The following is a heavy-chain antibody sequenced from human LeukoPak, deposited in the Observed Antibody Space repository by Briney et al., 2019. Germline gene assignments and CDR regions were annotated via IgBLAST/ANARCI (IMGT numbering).Heavy chain of an antibody. Sequence: SRVTISVDTSKNQFSLKLRSVTAADTAVYYCARAKQWLVGEFDYWGQGTLVTVSS. D-gene: IGHD6-19*01. CDR3: ARAKQWLVGEFDY. J-gene: IGHJ4*02. V-gene: IGHV4-30-2*04.